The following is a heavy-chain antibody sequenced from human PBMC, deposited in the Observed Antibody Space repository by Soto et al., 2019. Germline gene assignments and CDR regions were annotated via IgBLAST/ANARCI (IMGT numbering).Heavy chain of an antibody. D-gene: IGHD2-21*02. CDR1: GYTFTSYA. Sequence: ASVKVSCKASGYTFTSYAMHWVRQAPGKRLEWMGWINAGNGNTKYSQKFQGRVTITSYTSASTAYMELSSLRSEDTAVYYCARSIVVVTALDYWGQGTLVTVSS. CDR3: ARSIVVVTALDY. CDR2: INAGNGNT. V-gene: IGHV1-3*01. J-gene: IGHJ4*02.